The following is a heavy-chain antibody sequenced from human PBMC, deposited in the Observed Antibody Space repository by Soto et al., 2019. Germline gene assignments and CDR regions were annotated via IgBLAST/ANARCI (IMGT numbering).Heavy chain of an antibody. CDR3: ARDMGEYSDLRAQYMSQTTPGTNYYYYYGMDV. J-gene: IGHJ6*02. CDR2: IWFDGSNK. V-gene: IGHV3-33*01. D-gene: IGHD3-16*01. CDR1: GFTFSNYG. Sequence: QVQLLVSGGGVVHPEGSLRLSCAASGFTFSNYGMHWVRLAPGKGLEWVAVIWFDGSNKYYADSVKGRFTISRDNSKNTLFLQLNRMRGEDTPVYYCARDMGEYSDLRAQYMSQTTPGTNYYYYYGMDVWGQGTTVTVSS.